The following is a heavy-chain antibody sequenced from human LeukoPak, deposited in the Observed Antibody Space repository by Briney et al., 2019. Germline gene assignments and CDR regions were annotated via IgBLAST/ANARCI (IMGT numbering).Heavy chain of an antibody. J-gene: IGHJ4*02. V-gene: IGHV3-23*01. D-gene: IGHD3-22*01. Sequence: GGSLRLSCAASGFAFSSYAMSWVRQAPGKGLEWVSFISPSGDRTSNADSVEGRFTISRDNTRNTLYLQMNSLRDEDTGVYYCAIMHGYYDGSGFWVQWGQGTLVTVSS. CDR2: ISPSGDRT. CDR3: AIMHGYYDGSGFWVQ. CDR1: GFAFSSYA.